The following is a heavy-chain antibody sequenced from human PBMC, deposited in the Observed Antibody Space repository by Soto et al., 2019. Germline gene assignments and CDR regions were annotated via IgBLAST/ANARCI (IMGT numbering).Heavy chain of an antibody. J-gene: IGHJ4*02. V-gene: IGHV3-30-3*01. D-gene: IGHD1-26*01. CDR2: ISYDGSNK. CDR1: GFTFSSYA. CDR3: ARDGGSPVEVVGAHRGDY. Sequence: GGSLRLSCAASGFTFSSYAMHGVRQAPGKGLEWVAVISYDGSNKYYADSVKGRFTISRDNSKNTLYLQMNSRRAEDTAVYYCARDGGSPVEVVGAHRGDYWGQGTLVTVSS.